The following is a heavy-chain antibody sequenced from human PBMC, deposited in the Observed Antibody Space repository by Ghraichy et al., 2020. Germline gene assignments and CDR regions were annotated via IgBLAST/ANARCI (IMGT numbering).Heavy chain of an antibody. CDR2: ISSSSTI. CDR3: ARDLIAAALDY. J-gene: IGHJ4*02. V-gene: IGHV3-48*01. CDR1: GFTFSSYS. D-gene: IGHD6-13*01. Sequence: GGSLRLSCAASGFTFSSYSMNWVRQAPGKGLEWVSYISSSSTIYYADSVKGRFTISRDNAKNSLYLQMNSLRAEDTAVYYCARDLIAAALDYWGQGTLVTVSS.